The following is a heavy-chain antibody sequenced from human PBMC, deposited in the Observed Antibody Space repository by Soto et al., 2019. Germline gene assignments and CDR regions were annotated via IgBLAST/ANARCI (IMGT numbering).Heavy chain of an antibody. CDR1: GFTFSNSW. CDR2: IKSKTDGGTT. Sequence: EVQLVESGGGLVKPGGSLRLSCAASGFTFSNSWMNWVRQAPGKGLEWVGRIKSKTDGGTTDYAAPVKGRVTISRDDSKNTLYLQMNSLKTEDTAVYYCYYDDYGXYXYYYYGMDVWGQGTTVTVSS. J-gene: IGHJ6*02. D-gene: IGHD4-17*01. V-gene: IGHV3-15*07. CDR3: YYDDYGXYXYYYYGMDV.